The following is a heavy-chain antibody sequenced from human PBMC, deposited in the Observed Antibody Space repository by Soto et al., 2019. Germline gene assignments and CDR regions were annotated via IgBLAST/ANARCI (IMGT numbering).Heavy chain of an antibody. J-gene: IGHJ4*02. D-gene: IGHD3-10*01. CDR3: AKRIVYYGSGSPSYFDY. Sequence: PGGSLRLSCAASGFTFSSYAMSWVRQAPGKGLEWVSAIDGSGGSAYYADSVKGRFSISRDNSKNTLYLQMNSLRAEDTAVYYCAKRIVYYGSGSPSYFDYWGQGTLVTVSS. CDR2: IDGSGGSA. CDR1: GFTFSSYA. V-gene: IGHV3-23*01.